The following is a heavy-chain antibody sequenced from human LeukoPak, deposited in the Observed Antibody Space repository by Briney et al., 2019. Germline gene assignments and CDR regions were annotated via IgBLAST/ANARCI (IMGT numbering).Heavy chain of an antibody. J-gene: IGHJ6*03. CDR1: GFTFDDYA. Sequence: GRSLRLSCAASGFTFDDYAMHWVRQAPGKGLEWVSGISWNSGSIGYADSVKGRFTISRDNAKNSLYLQMNSLRAEDTALYHCARTTRSGDYYYYMDVWGKGTTVTVSS. CDR3: ARTTRSGDYYYYMDV. V-gene: IGHV3-9*01. D-gene: IGHD1-7*01. CDR2: ISWNSGSI.